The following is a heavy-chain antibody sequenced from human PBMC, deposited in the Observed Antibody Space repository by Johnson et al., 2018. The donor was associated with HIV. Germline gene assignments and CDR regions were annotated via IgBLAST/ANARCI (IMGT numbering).Heavy chain of an antibody. V-gene: IGHV3-30*04. CDR1: GFTFSSNA. CDR2: ISSDGTNT. Sequence: QVQLVESGGGVVQPGRSLRLSCAASGFTFSSNAIHWVRQAPGKGLEWVAVISSDGTNTYYTDSVKGRFTISRDNSKNTLYLQMNSLRAEDTAVYYCARFRSSNWFDAFDIWGQGTMVTVSA. J-gene: IGHJ3*02. D-gene: IGHD6-13*01. CDR3: ARFRSSNWFDAFDI.